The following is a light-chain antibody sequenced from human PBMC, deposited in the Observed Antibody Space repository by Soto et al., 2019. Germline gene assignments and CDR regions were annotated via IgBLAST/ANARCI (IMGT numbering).Light chain of an antibody. CDR2: VNT. J-gene: IGLJ3*02. V-gene: IGLV2-23*01. CDR1: SSDIGSYNL. CDR3: CSYAGSDNWA. Sequence: QSALTQPASVSGSPGQSITISCTGTSSDIGSYNLVSWYQHHPGKAPKLMIYVNTKRPSGVSDRFSGSKSGNTASLTISGLQAEDEADYYCCSYAGSDNWAFGGGTKLTVL.